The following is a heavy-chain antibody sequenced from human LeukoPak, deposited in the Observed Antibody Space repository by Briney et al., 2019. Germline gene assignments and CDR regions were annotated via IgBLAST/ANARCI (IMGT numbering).Heavy chain of an antibody. J-gene: IGHJ4*02. D-gene: IGHD5-18*01. Sequence: GGSLRLSCAASGFTFSNYSMNWARQAPGKGLEWVSSISSSSSYIYYADSVKGRFTISRDNAKNSLYLQMNSLRAEDTAVYYCARVRIQLWFSDWGQGTLVTVSS. CDR1: GFTFSNYS. V-gene: IGHV3-21*01. CDR2: ISSSSSYI. CDR3: ARVRIQLWFSD.